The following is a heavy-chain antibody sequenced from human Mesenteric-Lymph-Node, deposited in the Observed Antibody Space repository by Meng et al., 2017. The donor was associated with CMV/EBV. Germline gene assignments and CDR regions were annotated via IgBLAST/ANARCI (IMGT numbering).Heavy chain of an antibody. CDR2: VYPGGSDS. CDR3: ARHGYSGHDLYYYFGMDV. Sequence: GESLKISCKTSGYIFTSYWIAWVRQMPGKGLEWMGIVYPGGSDSRYSPSFQGQVTISADKSISTAYLQWRSLKASDTAVYYCARHGYSGHDLYYYFGMDVWGQGTTVTVSS. D-gene: IGHD5-12*01. J-gene: IGHJ6*02. CDR1: GYIFTSYW. V-gene: IGHV5-51*01.